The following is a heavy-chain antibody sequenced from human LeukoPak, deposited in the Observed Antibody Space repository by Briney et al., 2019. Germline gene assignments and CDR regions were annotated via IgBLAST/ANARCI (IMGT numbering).Heavy chain of an antibody. V-gene: IGHV3-30-3*01. D-gene: IGHD6-13*01. Sequence: PGGSLRLSCAASGITFINYAMDWVRQAPGKGLEWVAVISYDGSNTYYADSVKGRFTIPRDNSKSTLYLQMDSLRVEDTAIYYCARNPGVGSSWYRLHYWGQGTLVTVSS. CDR3: ARNPGVGSSWYRLHY. J-gene: IGHJ4*02. CDR1: GITFINYA. CDR2: ISYDGSNT.